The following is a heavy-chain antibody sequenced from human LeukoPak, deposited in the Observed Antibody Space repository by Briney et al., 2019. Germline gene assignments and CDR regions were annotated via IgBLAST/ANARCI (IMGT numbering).Heavy chain of an antibody. V-gene: IGHV3-30*03. CDR3: ARDGDY. Sequence: PGGSLRLSCAASGFTFSTYGMHWVRQAPGQGLEWVAVISDDGSTKFYAESVKGRFTISRDNSENTLYLQMNSLRTEDTAVYYCARDGDYWGQGTLVTVSS. CDR1: GFTFSTYG. CDR2: ISDDGSTK. J-gene: IGHJ4*02.